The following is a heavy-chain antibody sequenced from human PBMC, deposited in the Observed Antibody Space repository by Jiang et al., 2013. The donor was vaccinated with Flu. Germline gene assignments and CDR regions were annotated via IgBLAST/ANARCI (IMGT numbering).Heavy chain of an antibody. CDR3: AKHVVDSRFLHDAFDI. CDR2: DSDT. J-gene: IGHJ3*02. Sequence: DSDTRYSPSFQGQVTISADKSISTAYLQWRSLKASDTAMYYCAKHVVDSRFLHDAFDIWGQGTMVSVSS. D-gene: IGHD2-21*01. V-gene: IGHV5-51*01.